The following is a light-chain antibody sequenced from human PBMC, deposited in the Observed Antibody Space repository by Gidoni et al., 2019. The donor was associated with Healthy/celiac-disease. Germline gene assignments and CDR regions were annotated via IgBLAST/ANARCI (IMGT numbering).Light chain of an antibody. V-gene: IGKV1-5*01. Sequence: DSQMTQSPSSLSASVGDRVTITCRDSQSISSLLAWYQQKPGKAPKLLIYDASSLESGVPSRFSGSGSGTAFTLTISSLQPDDFATYYCQQYGTFGQGTKVEIK. CDR3: QQYGT. CDR1: QSISSL. CDR2: DAS. J-gene: IGKJ1*01.